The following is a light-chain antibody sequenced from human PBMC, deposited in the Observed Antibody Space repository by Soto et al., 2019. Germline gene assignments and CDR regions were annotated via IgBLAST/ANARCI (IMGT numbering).Light chain of an antibody. Sequence: AIRMTQSPSSLSASAGDRVTITCRASQGISSYLLWYQQKPGKAPKLLIFVASTSQSGAPSRFSGSGSGTDFTLTISCLQSEDFATYYCQQYYSYPRTFGQGTKVDIK. CDR2: VAS. J-gene: IGKJ1*01. V-gene: IGKV1-8*01. CDR3: QQYYSYPRT. CDR1: QGISSY.